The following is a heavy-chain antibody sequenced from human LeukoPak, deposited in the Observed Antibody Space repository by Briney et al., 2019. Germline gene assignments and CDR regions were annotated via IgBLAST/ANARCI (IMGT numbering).Heavy chain of an antibody. CDR1: GGSISSGSDH. CDR3: AWQGTYDSSGDDAFDI. D-gene: IGHD3-22*01. J-gene: IGHJ3*02. CDR2: IYTSGST. Sequence: SETLSLTCTVSGGSISSGSDHWSWIRQPAGKGLEWIGRIYTSGSTNYNPSLKSRVTISVNTSKNQFSLKLSSVTAADTAVYYCAWQGTYDSSGDDAFDIWGQGTMVTVSS. V-gene: IGHV4-61*02.